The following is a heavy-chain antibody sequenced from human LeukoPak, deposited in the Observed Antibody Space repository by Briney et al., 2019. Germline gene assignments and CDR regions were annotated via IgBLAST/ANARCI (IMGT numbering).Heavy chain of an antibody. CDR3: ARSTRGSLDY. CDR1: GFTFTDHY. CDR2: IIHRANGYNT. Sequence: GSLRLSCAASGFTFTDHYMDWVRQAPGKGLEWVGRIIHRANGYNTDYATSVKGRFTISRDDSQTSVYLQMNSLKIDDTAIYYCARSTRGSLDYWGQGVLVTVSS. D-gene: IGHD2-2*01. J-gene: IGHJ4*02. V-gene: IGHV3-72*01.